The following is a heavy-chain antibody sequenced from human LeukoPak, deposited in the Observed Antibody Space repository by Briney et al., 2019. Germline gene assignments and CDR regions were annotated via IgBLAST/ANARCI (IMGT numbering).Heavy chain of an antibody. D-gene: IGHD3-10*01. V-gene: IGHV3-7*01. CDR2: INQDGTEK. J-gene: IGHJ4*02. CDR1: GFTFTTYW. CDR3: AKVAKYYYGSETYYFFEH. Sequence: GGALRLSCAASGFTFTTYWMTWVREAPGKGLEWVANINQDGTEKYYVDSVKGRFTISRDNAKNSLNLQMNSLRVEDTAVYYCAKVAKYYYGSETYYFFEHWGQGTPVTASS.